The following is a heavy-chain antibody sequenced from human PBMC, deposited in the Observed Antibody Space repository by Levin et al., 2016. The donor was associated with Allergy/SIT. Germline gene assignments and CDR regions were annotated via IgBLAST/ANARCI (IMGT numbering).Heavy chain of an antibody. CDR2: VYFDGST. V-gene: IGHV4-39*01. CDR3: VRRGRSYSYYMDV. Sequence: WIRQPPGKGLEWIASVYFDGSTHHNPSLKSRVTISVDTSKNQFYLRLTSVTAADTAIYYCVRRGRSYSYYMDVWGKGTTVTVSS. D-gene: IGHD4-23*01. J-gene: IGHJ6*03.